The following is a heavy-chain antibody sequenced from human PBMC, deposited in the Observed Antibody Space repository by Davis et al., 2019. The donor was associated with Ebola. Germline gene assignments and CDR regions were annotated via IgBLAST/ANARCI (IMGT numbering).Heavy chain of an antibody. Sequence: GESLKISCAASGLSFSNYWMTWFRLAPGKGPEWVANIKQDGSEMYYVDSVKGRFTISRDNAKNSLYLQMNSLRAEDTAVYYCARETRRITIFGVVTRGQGTLVTVSS. CDR1: GLSFSNYW. J-gene: IGHJ4*02. CDR3: ARETRRITIFGVVT. V-gene: IGHV3-7*01. D-gene: IGHD3-3*01. CDR2: IKQDGSEM.